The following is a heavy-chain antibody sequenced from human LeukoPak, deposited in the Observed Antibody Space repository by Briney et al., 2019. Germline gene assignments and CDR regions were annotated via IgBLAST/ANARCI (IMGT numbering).Heavy chain of an antibody. CDR3: ARGQGLLPDYYYGMDV. J-gene: IGHJ6*02. D-gene: IGHD1-26*01. V-gene: IGHV3-53*01. CDR1: GFTVSSNY. Sequence: GGSLRLSCAASGFTVSSNYMSWVRQAPGKGLEWVSVIYSGGSTYYADSVKGRFTISRDNSKNTLYLQMNSLRAEDTAVYYCARGQGLLPDYYYGMDVWGQGTTVTVSS. CDR2: IYSGGST.